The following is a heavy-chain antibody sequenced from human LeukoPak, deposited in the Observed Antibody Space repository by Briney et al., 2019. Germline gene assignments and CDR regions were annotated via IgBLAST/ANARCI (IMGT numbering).Heavy chain of an antibody. J-gene: IGHJ4*02. CDR1: GYTFTSYY. CDR3: ARVSRGYYGSGSPFDY. CDR2: INPSGGST. Sequence: GASVKVSCEASGYTFTSYYMHWVRQAPGQGLEWMGIINPSGGSTSYAQKFQGRVTITADESTSTAYMELSSLRSEDTAVYYCARVSRGYYGSGSPFDYWGQGTLVTVSS. D-gene: IGHD3-10*01. V-gene: IGHV1-46*01.